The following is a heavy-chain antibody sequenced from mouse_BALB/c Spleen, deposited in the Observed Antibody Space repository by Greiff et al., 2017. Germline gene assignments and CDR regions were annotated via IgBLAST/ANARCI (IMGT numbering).Heavy chain of an antibody. CDR1: GFTFSDYY. Sequence: EVMLVESGGGLVKPGGSLKLSCAASGFTFSDYYMYWVRQTPEKRLEWVATISDGGSYTYYPDSVKGRFTISRDNAKNNLYLQMSSLKSEDTAMYYCARYYDYDKGYAMDYWGQGTSVTVSS. V-gene: IGHV5-4*02. J-gene: IGHJ4*01. CDR2: ISDGGSYT. D-gene: IGHD2-4*01. CDR3: ARYYDYDKGYAMDY.